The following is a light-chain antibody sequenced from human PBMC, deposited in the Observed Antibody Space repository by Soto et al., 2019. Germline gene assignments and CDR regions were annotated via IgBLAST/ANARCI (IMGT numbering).Light chain of an antibody. CDR2: GAS. J-gene: IGKJ1*01. CDR1: QSVRSN. V-gene: IGKV3-15*01. Sequence: EIVMTQSPATLSVSPGERATLSCRASQSVRSNLAWYQQKPGQAPRLLIYGASTRATGIPARFSGSGSGTEFTLTISSLQFEDFAVYYCQHYNNWPPWTFGQGTKVEIK. CDR3: QHYNNWPPWT.